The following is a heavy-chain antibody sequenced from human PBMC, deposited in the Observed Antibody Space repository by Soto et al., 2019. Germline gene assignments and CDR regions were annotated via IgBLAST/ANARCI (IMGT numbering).Heavy chain of an antibody. J-gene: IGHJ5*02. V-gene: IGHV4-61*01. D-gene: IGHD4-4*01. Sequence: PSETLSLTCSVSGASVSSGSHYWSWIRQSPGKGLEWIGFIYYSGSTNYNPSLKSRVTISVDTSKNQFSLKLSSVTAADTAVYYCARDSTSRWFDPWGQGTLVTVSS. CDR3: ARDSTSRWFDP. CDR2: IYYSGST. CDR1: GASVSSGSHY.